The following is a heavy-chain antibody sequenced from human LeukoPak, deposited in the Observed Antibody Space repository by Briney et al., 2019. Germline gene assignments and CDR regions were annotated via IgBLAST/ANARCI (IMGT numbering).Heavy chain of an antibody. Sequence: GGTLRLSCTASGFAFSSYWMFWVRQAPGKGLVWVSQINTGGASTTYGDPAKGRFTTSRDNAKNTLYLQVNRLRVEDTAVYYCARGTAATAGIDYWGQGTLVTVSS. CDR3: ARGTAATAGIDY. CDR2: INTGGAST. D-gene: IGHD6-25*01. J-gene: IGHJ4*02. V-gene: IGHV3-74*01. CDR1: GFAFSSYW.